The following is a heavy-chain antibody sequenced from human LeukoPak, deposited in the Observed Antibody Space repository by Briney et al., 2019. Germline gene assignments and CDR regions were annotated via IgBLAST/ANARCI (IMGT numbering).Heavy chain of an antibody. J-gene: IGHJ4*02. V-gene: IGHV4-30-4*01. CDR2: IYYSGST. CDR1: GGSISSGDYY. D-gene: IGHD6-19*01. CDR3: ARQKGVAGREAVDY. Sequence: SETLSLTCTVSGGSISSGDYYWSWLRQPPGKGLEWIGYIYYSGSTYYNPSLKSRVTISVDTSKNQFSLKLSSVTAADTAVYYCARQKGVAGREAVDYWGQGTLVTVSS.